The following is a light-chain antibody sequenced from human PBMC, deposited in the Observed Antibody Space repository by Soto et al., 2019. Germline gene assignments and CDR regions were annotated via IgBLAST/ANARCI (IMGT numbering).Light chain of an antibody. V-gene: IGKV1-5*01. CDR1: QSISSW. CDR2: DAS. Sequence: DIQMTQSPSTLSASVGDRVTITCRASQSISSWLAWYQQKPGKAPKLLIYDASSLESGVPSRFIGSGSGTEFTLTIISLQPDDFATYYCQQYNSYPWTFGQGTKVDIK. J-gene: IGKJ1*01. CDR3: QQYNSYPWT.